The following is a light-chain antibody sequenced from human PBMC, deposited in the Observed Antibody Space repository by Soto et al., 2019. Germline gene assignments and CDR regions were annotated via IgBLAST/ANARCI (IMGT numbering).Light chain of an antibody. CDR2: DNN. CDR3: GTWDSSLSAWV. CDR1: SSNIGNKY. V-gene: IGLV1-51*01. Sequence: QAVLTQPPSVSAAPGQKVTISCSGSSSNIGNKYVSWYQQLPGTAPKLLIYDNNKRPSGIPDRISGSKSGTSATLGITGLQTGDEADYYCGTWDSSLSAWVFGGGTQLTVL. J-gene: IGLJ7*01.